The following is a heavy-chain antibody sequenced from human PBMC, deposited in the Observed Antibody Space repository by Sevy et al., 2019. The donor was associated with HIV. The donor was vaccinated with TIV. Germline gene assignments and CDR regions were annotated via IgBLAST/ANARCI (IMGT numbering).Heavy chain of an antibody. Sequence: LGGSLRLSGTGSGFPFSSTYMSWIGQAPGRGREGISYISSSGSSTHYADSVKGRFTMSRDNAKNALFLQMDSLRAEDTARYFCAREGEDDSDTSGYYDYWGQGTVVTVSS. CDR2: ISSSGSST. CDR1: GFPFSSTY. J-gene: IGHJ4*02. CDR3: AREGEDDSDTSGYYDY. D-gene: IGHD3-22*01. V-gene: IGHV3-11*01.